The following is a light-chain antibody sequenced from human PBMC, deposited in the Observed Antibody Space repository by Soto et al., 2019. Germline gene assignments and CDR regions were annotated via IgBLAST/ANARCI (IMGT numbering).Light chain of an antibody. CDR1: EDVDIY. V-gene: IGKV3-11*01. J-gene: IGKJ1*01. Sequence: EVVLTQSPATLSLSPGGRATLSCRASEDVDIYLAWYQQRPGLAPRLLIYDTSKRATGIPARFTGTGSGTDFTLTISSLEPEDFAVYYCQQRFSWPPWTFGQGTKVEIK. CDR2: DTS. CDR3: QQRFSWPPWT.